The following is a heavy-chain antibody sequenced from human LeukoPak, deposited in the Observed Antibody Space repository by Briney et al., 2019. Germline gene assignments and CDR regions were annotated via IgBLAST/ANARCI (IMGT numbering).Heavy chain of an antibody. J-gene: IGHJ4*02. V-gene: IGHV3-7*01. CDR1: GFTFSSYW. D-gene: IGHD3-22*01. Sequence: PGGSLRLSCAASGFTFSSYWMSWVRQAPGKGLEWVANIKQDGSEKYYVDPVKGRFTISRDNAKNSLYLQMNSLRAEDTAVYYCARHHTRRTYYYDSSGHDFDHWGQGTLVTVSS. CDR3: ARHHTRRTYYYDSSGHDFDH. CDR2: IKQDGSEK.